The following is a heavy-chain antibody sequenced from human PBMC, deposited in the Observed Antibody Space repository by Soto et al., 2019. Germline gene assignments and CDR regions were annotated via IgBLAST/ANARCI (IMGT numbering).Heavy chain of an antibody. CDR1: GFTFSSYA. J-gene: IGHJ4*02. CDR3: AREESSGWYGDY. CDR2: ISYDGSNK. D-gene: IGHD6-19*01. V-gene: IGHV3-30-3*01. Sequence: QVQLVESGGGVVQPGRSLILSCAASGFTFSSYAMHWVRQAPGKGLEWVAVISYDGSNKYYADSVKGRFTISRDNSKNTLYLQMNSLRAEDTAVYYCAREESSGWYGDYWGQGTLVTVSS.